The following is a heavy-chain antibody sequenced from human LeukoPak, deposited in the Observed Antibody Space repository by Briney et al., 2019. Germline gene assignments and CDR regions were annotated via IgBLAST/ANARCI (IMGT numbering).Heavy chain of an antibody. Sequence: AAPVKVSCKASGGTFSSDSFSWVRQAPGQGPEWMGRIIPLLGIENCAQKFQDRLTIMADKSTSTVYMELSSLRSGDTAVYYCARGDGGHDFWSNYPLDSWGQGTLVTVSS. D-gene: IGHD3-3*01. CDR3: ARGDGGHDFWSNYPLDS. CDR2: IIPLLGIE. CDR1: GGTFSSDS. J-gene: IGHJ4*02. V-gene: IGHV1-69*02.